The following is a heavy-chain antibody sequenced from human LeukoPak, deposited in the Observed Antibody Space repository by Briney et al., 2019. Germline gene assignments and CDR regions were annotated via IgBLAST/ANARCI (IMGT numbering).Heavy chain of an antibody. D-gene: IGHD4-17*01. V-gene: IGHV1-18*01. CDR3: ARDRSDYGDYALLDY. J-gene: IGHJ4*02. CDR2: ISAYNGNT. Sequence: ASVKVSCKASGYTFTSYGISWVRQAPGQGLEWMGWISAYNGNTNYAQKVQGRVTMTTDTSTSTAYMELRSLRSDDTAVYYCARDRSDYGDYALLDYWGQGTLVTVSS. CDR1: GYTFTSYG.